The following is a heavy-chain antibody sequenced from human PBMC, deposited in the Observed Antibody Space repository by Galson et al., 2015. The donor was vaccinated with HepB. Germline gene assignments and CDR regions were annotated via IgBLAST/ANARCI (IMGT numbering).Heavy chain of an antibody. V-gene: IGHV3-7*01. D-gene: IGHD3-16*02. Sequence: SLRLSCAASGFTFSRYWMSWVRQAPGKGLEWVANIKQDGSEKYYVDSVKGRFTISRDNAKNSLYLQMNSLRAEDTAVYYCARDQGDYIWGSYQSYSDLWGRGTLVTVSS. J-gene: IGHJ2*01. CDR1: GFTFSRYW. CDR3: ARDQGDYIWGSYQSYSDL. CDR2: IKQDGSEK.